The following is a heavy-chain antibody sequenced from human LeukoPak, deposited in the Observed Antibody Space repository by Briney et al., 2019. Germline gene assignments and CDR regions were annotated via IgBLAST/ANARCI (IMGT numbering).Heavy chain of an antibody. V-gene: IGHV3-21*01. J-gene: IGHJ6*03. CDR1: GFTFSSYS. Sequence: KAGGSLRLSCAASGFTFSSYSMNWVRQAPGKGLEWVSSISSSSSYIYYADSVKGRFTISRDNAKNSLYLQMNSLRAEDTAVYYCARDSLYYYYYMDVWGKGTTVTVSS. CDR3: ARDSLYYYYYMDV. CDR2: ISSSSSYI.